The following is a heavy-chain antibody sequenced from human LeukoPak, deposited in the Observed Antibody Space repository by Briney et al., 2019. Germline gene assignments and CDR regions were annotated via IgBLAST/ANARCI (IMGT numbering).Heavy chain of an antibody. CDR3: ARAKLSGYSDY. D-gene: IGHD3-3*01. CDR2: ISSSGSTK. CDR1: GFTFSSYE. J-gene: IGHJ4*02. Sequence: PGGSLRLSCAASGFTFSSYEMNWVRQAPGKGLEWVSYISSSGSTKYYADSVKGRFTISRDNAKNSLYLQMNSLRAEDTAVYYCARAKLSGYSDYWGQGTLVTVSS. V-gene: IGHV3-48*03.